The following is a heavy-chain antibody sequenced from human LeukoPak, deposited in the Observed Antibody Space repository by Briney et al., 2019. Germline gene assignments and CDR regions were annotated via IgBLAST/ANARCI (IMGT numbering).Heavy chain of an antibody. Sequence: ASVKVSCKASGYTFTSYGISWVRQAPGQGLEWMGWISAYNGNTNYAQKLQGRVTMTTDTSTSTAYMELRSLRSDDTAVYYCARELERSGYGFLDVWGKGTTVTVSS. D-gene: IGHD3-3*01. CDR1: GYTFTSYG. V-gene: IGHV1-18*01. CDR3: ARELERSGYGFLDV. J-gene: IGHJ6*04. CDR2: ISAYNGNT.